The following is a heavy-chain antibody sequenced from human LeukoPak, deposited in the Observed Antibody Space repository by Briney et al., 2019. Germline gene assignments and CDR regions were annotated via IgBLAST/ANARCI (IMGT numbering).Heavy chain of an antibody. Sequence: ASVKVSCKASGYTFTSYYMHWVRQAPGQGLEWVGIINPSGGSTSYAQKFQGRVTMTRDTSTSTVYMELSSLRSEDTAVYYCARVPPAPLSPIAVATNYFDYWGQGTLVTVSS. CDR2: INPSGGST. D-gene: IGHD6-19*01. J-gene: IGHJ4*02. CDR3: ARVPPAPLSPIAVATNYFDY. CDR1: GYTFTSYY. V-gene: IGHV1-46*03.